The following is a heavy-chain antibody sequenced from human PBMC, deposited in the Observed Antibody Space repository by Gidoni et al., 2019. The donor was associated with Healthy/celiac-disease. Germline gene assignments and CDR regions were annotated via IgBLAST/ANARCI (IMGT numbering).Heavy chain of an antibody. CDR3: ARDRCSGGSCYSRWYFDL. D-gene: IGHD2-15*01. Sequence: QVQLQESGPGLVKPSQTLSLTCTVDGGSISSGSYSWSWIRQHAGKGLEWIGRIYASGSTNYNPSLKSRVTISVDTSKNQFSLKLSSVTAADTAVYYCARDRCSGGSCYSRWYFDLWGRGTLVTVSS. CDR2: IYASGST. CDR1: GGSISSGSYS. V-gene: IGHV4-61*02. J-gene: IGHJ2*01.